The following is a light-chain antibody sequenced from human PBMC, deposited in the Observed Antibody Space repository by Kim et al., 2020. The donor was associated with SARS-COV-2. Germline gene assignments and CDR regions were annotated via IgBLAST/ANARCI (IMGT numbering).Light chain of an antibody. J-gene: IGKJ4*01. CDR3: QQRNSWPPAVT. Sequence: PGERATLSCRASQNIDTYLAWYQQRPSQAPRLLVYDASNRATGVPDRFSGSGSGTDFTLTISSLEPEDFSIYYCQQRNSWPPAVTFGGGTKVDIK. V-gene: IGKV3-11*01. CDR1: QNIDTY. CDR2: DAS.